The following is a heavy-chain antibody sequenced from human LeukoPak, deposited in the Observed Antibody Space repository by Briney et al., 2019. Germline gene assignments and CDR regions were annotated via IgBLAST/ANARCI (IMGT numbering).Heavy chain of an antibody. Sequence: PGGSLRLSCAASGFTFSSYWMSWVRQAPGKGLEWVANIKQDGSEKYYVDSVKGRFTISRDNAKNSLYLQMNSLRAEDTAVYYCARGYEDYYYDSSGPLDYWGQGTLVTVSS. CDR1: GFTFSSYW. D-gene: IGHD3-22*01. CDR2: IKQDGSEK. V-gene: IGHV3-7*01. CDR3: ARGYEDYYYDSSGPLDY. J-gene: IGHJ4*02.